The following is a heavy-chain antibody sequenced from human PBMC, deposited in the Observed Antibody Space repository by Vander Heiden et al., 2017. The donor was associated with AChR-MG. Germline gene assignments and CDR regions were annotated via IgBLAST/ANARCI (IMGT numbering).Heavy chain of an antibody. D-gene: IGHD2-8*02. CDR2: INHSEST. Sequence: QVQLQQWGAGLLKPSETLSLTCAVYGGSFSGYYWSWIRQPPGRGLKWIGEINHSESTNYNPSLKSRVTISVDTSKNQFSLKLSSVTAADTAVYYCARARGGYCTGGVCHNWFDPWGQGTLVTVSS. V-gene: IGHV4-34*01. CDR3: ARARGGYCTGGVCHNWFDP. CDR1: GGSFSGYY. J-gene: IGHJ5*02.